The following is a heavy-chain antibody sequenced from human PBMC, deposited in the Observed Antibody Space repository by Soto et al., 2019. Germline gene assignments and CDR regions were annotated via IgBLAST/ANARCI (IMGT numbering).Heavy chain of an antibody. D-gene: IGHD3-10*01. Sequence: SVKVSCKASGGTFSSYTISWVRQAPGQGLEWMGGIIPIFGTANYAQKFQGRVTITADESTSTAYMELSSLRSEDTAVYYCARDYYGSGSYYKPFDYWGQGTLVTVSS. V-gene: IGHV1-69*13. CDR2: IIPIFGTA. CDR1: GGTFSSYT. CDR3: ARDYYGSGSYYKPFDY. J-gene: IGHJ4*02.